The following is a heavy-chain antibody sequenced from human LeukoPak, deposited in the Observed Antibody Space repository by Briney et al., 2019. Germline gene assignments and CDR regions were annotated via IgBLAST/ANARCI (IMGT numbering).Heavy chain of an antibody. V-gene: IGHV3-21*01. J-gene: IGHJ3*02. CDR2: ISSSSSYI. CDR1: GFTFSSYS. CDR3: SRNIAAAGTDDAFDI. D-gene: IGHD6-13*01. Sequence: GGSLRLSCAASGFTFSSYSMNWVRQAPGKGLEWVSSISSSSSYIYYADSVKGRFTISRDNAKNSLYLQMSRIRAEDTAVYYCSRNIAAAGTDDAFDIWGQGTMVTVSS.